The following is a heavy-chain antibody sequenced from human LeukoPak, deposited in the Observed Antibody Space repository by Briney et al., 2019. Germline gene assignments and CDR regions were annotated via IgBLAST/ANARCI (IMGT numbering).Heavy chain of an antibody. Sequence: GGSLRLSCAASGFTFSSYAMSWVRQAPGKGLEWVSVISGSGDRAYYADSVEGRFTLSRDNSRNTMYLQMNSLRADETAVYYCAKDHIGTLSYDILSAFASWGQGTLVTVSS. J-gene: IGHJ4*02. CDR2: ISGSGDRA. V-gene: IGHV3-23*01. CDR1: GFTFSSYA. D-gene: IGHD3-9*01. CDR3: AKDHIGTLSYDILSAFAS.